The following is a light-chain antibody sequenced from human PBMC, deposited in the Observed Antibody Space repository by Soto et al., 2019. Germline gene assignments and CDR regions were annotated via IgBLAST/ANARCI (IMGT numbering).Light chain of an antibody. J-gene: IGLJ2*01. CDR2: GNN. CDR1: SSNLGSNS. Sequence: QSVLTQSPSASGTPGQRVTISCSGSSSNLGSNSVNWYQQFPGTAPRVLIYGNNQRPSGVPDRFSGSKSGTSASLAISALQSEDEAAYACAAWDYSVNGVLFGGGTQLTGL. CDR3: AAWDYSVNGVL. V-gene: IGLV1-44*01.